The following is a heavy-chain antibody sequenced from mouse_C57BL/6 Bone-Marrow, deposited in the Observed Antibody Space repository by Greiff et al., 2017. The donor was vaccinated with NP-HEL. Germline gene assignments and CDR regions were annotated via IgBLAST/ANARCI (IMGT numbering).Heavy chain of an antibody. J-gene: IGHJ2*01. CDR2: IYPGDGDT. D-gene: IGHD1-1*01. Sequence: LVESGPELVKPGASVKISCKASGYAFSSSWMNWVKQRPGKGLEWIGRIYPGDGDTNYNGKFKGKATLTADKSSSTAYMQLSSLTSEDSAVYFCARRGDYGSSLYFDYWGQGTTLTVSS. CDR3: ARRGDYGSSLYFDY. V-gene: IGHV1-82*01. CDR1: GYAFSSSW.